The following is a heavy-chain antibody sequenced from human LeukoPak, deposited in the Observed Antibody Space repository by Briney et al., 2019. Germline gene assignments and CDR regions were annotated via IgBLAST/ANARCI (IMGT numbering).Heavy chain of an antibody. CDR3: ARGLAARRRGYFDY. J-gene: IGHJ4*02. CDR1: GGSISSSSYY. CDR2: IYYSGST. D-gene: IGHD6-6*01. V-gene: IGHV4-39*01. Sequence: SETLSLTCTVSGGSISSSSYYWGWIRQPPGKGLEWIGSIYYSGSTYYNPSLKSRVTISVDTSKNQFSLKLSSVTAADTAVYYCARGLAARRRGYFDYWGQGTLVTASS.